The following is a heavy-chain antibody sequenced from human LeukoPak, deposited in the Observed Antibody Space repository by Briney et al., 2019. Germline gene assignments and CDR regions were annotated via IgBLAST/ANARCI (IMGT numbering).Heavy chain of an antibody. Sequence: SGTLSLTCDVSGGSITSSNWGRWVRQPPGKGLEWIGEIYHSGSTNYNPSLKSRVTIPVDKSKNQFSLKLSSVTAADTAVYYCARDRSYGYVYYYSMDGWGKGTTVTVSS. V-gene: IGHV4-4*02. J-gene: IGHJ6*03. CDR3: ARDRSYGYVYYYSMDG. CDR1: GGSITSSNW. D-gene: IGHD5-18*01. CDR2: IYHSGST.